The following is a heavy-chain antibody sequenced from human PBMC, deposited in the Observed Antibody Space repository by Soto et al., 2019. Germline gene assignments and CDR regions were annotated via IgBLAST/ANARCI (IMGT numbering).Heavy chain of an antibody. D-gene: IGHD6-13*01. J-gene: IGHJ4*02. V-gene: IGHV3-23*01. CDR1: GFTFTSYA. CDR2: ISGSGDTT. CDR3: AKTKGYPYYFDY. Sequence: GGSLRLSCAASGFTFTSYAMAWVRQAPGKGLEWVSAISGSGDTTYYADSVKGRFTISRDISKNTVYLQMNSLRAEDTAVYYCAKTKGYPYYFDYWGQGTLVTV.